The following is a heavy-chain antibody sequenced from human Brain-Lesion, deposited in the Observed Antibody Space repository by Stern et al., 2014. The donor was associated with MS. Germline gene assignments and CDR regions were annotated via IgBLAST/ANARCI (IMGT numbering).Heavy chain of an antibody. Sequence: QVTLRESGPALVKPTQSLTLTCTLSGVSLSTTGMRVSWIRQPQGKALEWLARIYLDDDKFYSTSLKTRLTIPKDTSKTQVVLTMTNMDPVDTATYSCARQRLYYYGSGTEGGMDVWGQGTTVTVSS. J-gene: IGHJ6*02. CDR3: ARQRLYYYGSGTEGGMDV. D-gene: IGHD3-10*01. CDR2: IYLDDDK. CDR1: GVSLSTTGMR. V-gene: IGHV2-70*04.